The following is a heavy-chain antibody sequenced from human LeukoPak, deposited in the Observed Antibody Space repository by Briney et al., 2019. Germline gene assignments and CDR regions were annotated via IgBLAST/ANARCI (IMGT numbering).Heavy chain of an antibody. CDR1: GYTFTSYG. Sequence: ASVKVSCKASGYTFTSYGISWVRQAPGQGLEWMGWISAYNGNTNYAQKLQGRVTMTTDTSTSTAYMELRSLRSDDTAVYYCARVLLWFGADKNWFDPWGQGTLVTVSS. CDR3: ARVLLWFGADKNWFDP. CDR2: ISAYNGNT. D-gene: IGHD3-10*01. J-gene: IGHJ5*02. V-gene: IGHV1-18*01.